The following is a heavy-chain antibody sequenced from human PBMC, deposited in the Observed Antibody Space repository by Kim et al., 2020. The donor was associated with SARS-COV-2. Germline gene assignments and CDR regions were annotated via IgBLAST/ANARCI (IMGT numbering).Heavy chain of an antibody. J-gene: IGHJ3*02. V-gene: IGHV1-18*01. CDR1: GYTFSSYG. D-gene: IGHD3-22*01. Sequence: ASVKVSCKASGYTFSSYGISWVRQAPGQGLEWMGWISAYSGNTNYAQKLQGRVTLTTDIFTSTAYMELRSLRSDDTAVYYCARGYSYDTSGYLDDAFDIWGQGTMVTVSS. CDR2: ISAYSGNT. CDR3: ARGYSYDTSGYLDDAFDI.